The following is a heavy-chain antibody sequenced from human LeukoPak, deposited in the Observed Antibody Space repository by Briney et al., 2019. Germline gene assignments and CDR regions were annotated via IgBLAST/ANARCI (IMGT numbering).Heavy chain of an antibody. V-gene: IGHV4-34*01. CDR1: GGSFSGYY. J-gene: IGHJ3*02. CDR2: INHSGST. Sequence: SETLSLTCAVYGGSFSGYYWSWIRQPPGKGLEWIGEINHSGSTYYNPSLKSRVTISVDTSKNQFSLKLSSVTAADTAVYYCARHLAEDIVVVIAMLAFDIWGQGTMVTVSS. CDR3: ARHLAEDIVVVIAMLAFDI. D-gene: IGHD2-21*01.